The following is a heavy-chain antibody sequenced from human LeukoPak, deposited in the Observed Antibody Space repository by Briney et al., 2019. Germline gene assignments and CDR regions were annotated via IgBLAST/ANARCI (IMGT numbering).Heavy chain of an antibody. CDR1: GFSISVYW. J-gene: IGHJ4*02. D-gene: IGHD3-22*01. V-gene: IGHV3-7*01. Sequence: GGSLRLSCEASGFSISVYWMSWVRQAPGKGLEGVGNIKPDGSERNYVDSVKGRFTISRDNAKKSLYLQMNSLRAEDTAVYYCARDWGAYYHFFDYWGQGTLVTVSS. CDR3: ARDWGAYYHFFDY. CDR2: IKPDGSER.